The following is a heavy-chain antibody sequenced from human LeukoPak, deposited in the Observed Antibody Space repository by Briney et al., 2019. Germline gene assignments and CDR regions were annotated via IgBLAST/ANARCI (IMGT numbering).Heavy chain of an antibody. CDR2: ISWNSGNI. Sequence: GGSLRLSCAASGFTFDDYAMYWVRQAPGKGLEWVSGISWNSGNIGYADSVKGRFTMSRDNAKNSLYLQMNSLRAEDTALYYCAKDVGGRWPLYYFDYWGQGTLVTVSS. CDR1: GFTFDDYA. CDR3: AKDVGGRWPLYYFDY. D-gene: IGHD2-21*02. V-gene: IGHV3-9*01. J-gene: IGHJ4*02.